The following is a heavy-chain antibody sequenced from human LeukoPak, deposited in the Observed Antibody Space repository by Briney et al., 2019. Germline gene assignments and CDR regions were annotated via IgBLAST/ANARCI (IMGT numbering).Heavy chain of an antibody. J-gene: IGHJ4*02. CDR1: GGTFSSYA. D-gene: IGHD3-22*01. CDR2: IIPIFGTA. V-gene: IGHV1-69*01. CDR3: ARDGYDSSGYYSPPFDY. Sequence: SVKVSCKASGGTFSSYAISWVRQAPGQGLEWMGGIIPIFGTANYAQKFQGRVTITADESTSTAYMELSSLRSEDTAVYYCARDGYDSSGYYSPPFDYWGQGTLVTVSS.